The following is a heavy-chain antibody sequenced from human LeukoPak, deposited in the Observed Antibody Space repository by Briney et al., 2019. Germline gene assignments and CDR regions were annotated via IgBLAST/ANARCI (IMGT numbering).Heavy chain of an antibody. CDR2: ISSSSSYI. CDR1: GGSFSGYY. Sequence: ETLSLTCAVYGGSFSGYYWSWIRQAPGKGLEWVSSISSSSSYIYYADSVKGRFTISRDNAKNSLYLQMNSLRAEDTAVYYCATSYTVTTDYYYGMDVWGQGTTVTVSS. D-gene: IGHD4-11*01. CDR3: ATSYTVTTDYYYGMDV. V-gene: IGHV3-21*01. J-gene: IGHJ6*02.